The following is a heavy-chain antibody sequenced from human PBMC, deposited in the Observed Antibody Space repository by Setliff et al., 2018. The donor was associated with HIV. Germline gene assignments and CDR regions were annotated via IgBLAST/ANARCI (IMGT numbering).Heavy chain of an antibody. J-gene: IGHJ4*02. Sequence: ASVKVSCKVSGYTLSELCIHWVRQAPGKGLEWMGGFDPEDGETIYAQNFQGRVAMTEDTSTDTAYMQLSSLRSEDTAVYYCTSFYKLTGTTSFDYWGQGTLVTSPQ. D-gene: IGHD1-7*01. CDR1: GYTLSELC. CDR3: TSFYKLTGTTSFDY. CDR2: FDPEDGET. V-gene: IGHV1-24*01.